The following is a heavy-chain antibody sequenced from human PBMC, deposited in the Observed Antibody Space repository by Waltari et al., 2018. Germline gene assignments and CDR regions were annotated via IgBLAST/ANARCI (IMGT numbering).Heavy chain of an antibody. Sequence: EVHLVESGGGLIKPGGSLRLSFAASGFRVGDNYLSWVRQAPGKGLEWVSAIYRGGTTYYGDSVKGRFTLSRDNSKNTLDLQMHSLRIEDTAVYYCTTEFIPNWFETWGPGTLVTVSS. D-gene: IGHD2-21*01. CDR2: IYRGGTT. CDR1: GFRVGDNY. CDR3: TTEFIPNWFET. J-gene: IGHJ5*02. V-gene: IGHV3-53*01.